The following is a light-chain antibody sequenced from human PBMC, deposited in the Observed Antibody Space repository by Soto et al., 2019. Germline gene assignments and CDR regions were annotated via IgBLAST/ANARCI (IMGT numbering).Light chain of an antibody. J-gene: IGKJ2*01. V-gene: IGKV1-5*01. Sequence: DIQMTQSPSTLSASVGDRVTITCRASQSISSWLAWYQQKPGKAPKVLIYDASSLESGVPSRFSGSGSGTEFTLTISSLQPDDFATYYCQQSYSTPYTFGQGTKVDIK. CDR1: QSISSW. CDR2: DAS. CDR3: QQSYSTPYT.